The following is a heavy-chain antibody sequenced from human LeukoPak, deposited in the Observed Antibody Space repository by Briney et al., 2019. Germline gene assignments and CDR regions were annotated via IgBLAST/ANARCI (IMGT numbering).Heavy chain of an antibody. CDR3: ASGIWDAYYLDY. D-gene: IGHD3-16*01. CDR2: ISFDERSK. J-gene: IGHJ4*02. Sequence: QPGGSLRLSCVASGFTFRSYAMHWVSQAPGKGLEWVAVISFDERSKRYADSVKGRFTISRDNSKNTLNLQMNSLKTEDMAVYYCASGIWDAYYLDYWGQGTLVTVSS. V-gene: IGHV3-30*04. CDR1: GFTFRSYA.